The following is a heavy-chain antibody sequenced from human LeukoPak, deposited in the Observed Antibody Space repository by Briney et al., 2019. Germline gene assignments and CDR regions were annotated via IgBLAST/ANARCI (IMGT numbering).Heavy chain of an antibody. J-gene: IGHJ6*02. CDR3: ARESQQYWSVGALDV. CDR2: ISSSGSTI. V-gene: IGHV3-11*04. Sequence: GGSLRLSCAASGFTFSDYYMSWIRQAPGKGLEWVSYISSSGSTIYYADSVKGRFTISRDNAKNSLYLQMNSLRAEDTAVYYCARESQQYWSVGALDVWGQGTTVTVSS. CDR1: GFTFSDYY. D-gene: IGHD2/OR15-2a*01.